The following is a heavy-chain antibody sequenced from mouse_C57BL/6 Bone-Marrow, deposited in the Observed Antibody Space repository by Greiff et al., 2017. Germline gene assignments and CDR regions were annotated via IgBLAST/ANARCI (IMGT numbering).Heavy chain of an antibody. CDR2: MHPNGGSP. CDR1: GYTFTNYW. D-gene: IGHD2-4*01. J-gene: IGHJ4*01. CDR3: ARSYDYDDYTMDY. Sequence: QVQLQQSGAELVKPGASVKLSCKASGYTFTNYWMHWVKQRPGQGLEWIGMMHPNGGSPDYNEKFKSEATLSVDKSSRTAYMELSSLTSEDSAVSYCARSYDYDDYTMDYWGQGTSVTVSS. V-gene: IGHV1-64*01.